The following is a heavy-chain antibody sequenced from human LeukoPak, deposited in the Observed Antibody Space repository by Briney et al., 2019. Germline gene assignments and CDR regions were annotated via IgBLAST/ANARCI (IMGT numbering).Heavy chain of an antibody. J-gene: IGHJ4*02. CDR3: VRIDLYYVTKWALAY. CDR2: INTRGKSI. V-gene: IGHV3-48*03. Sequence: PGGSLRLSCAASGFTFSNYEFNWVRQAPGKGLEWIPHINTRGKSIFYADSVQGRFTISRDDARDSLYLQMNSLRAEDTAVYYCVRIDLYYVTKWALAYWGQGILVTVSS. CDR1: GFTFSNYE. D-gene: IGHD1-26*01.